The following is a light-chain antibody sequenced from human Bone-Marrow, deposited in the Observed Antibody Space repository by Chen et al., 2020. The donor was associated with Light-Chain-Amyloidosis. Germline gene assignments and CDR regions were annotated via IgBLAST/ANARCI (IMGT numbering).Light chain of an antibody. CDR2: DSD. V-gene: IGLV1-51*01. CDR3: EAWDSSLSAVV. J-gene: IGLJ2*01. CDR1: NSNIASNY. Sequence: QSVLTQPPSVSAAPGQEVTTSCSGSNSNIASNYVSWYQHLPGTAPKLLIYDSDNRPSGIPDRFSGSKSGTSATLGITGLQTGDEADYYCEAWDSSLSAVVFGGGTKLTVL.